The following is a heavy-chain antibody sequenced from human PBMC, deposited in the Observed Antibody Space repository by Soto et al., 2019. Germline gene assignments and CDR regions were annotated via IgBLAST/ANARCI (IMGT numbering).Heavy chain of an antibody. CDR1: GYTLTGYY. V-gene: IGHV1-2*04. CDR3: VLGYCTNGVCYNFDY. Sequence: GASVKVSCKASGYTLTGYYMHWVRQAPEQGLEWMGWINPNSGGTNYAQKFQGWVTMTRDTSISTAYMELSRLRSDDTAVYYCVLGYCTNGVCYNFDYWGQGTLVTVSS. D-gene: IGHD2-8*01. CDR2: INPNSGGT. J-gene: IGHJ4*02.